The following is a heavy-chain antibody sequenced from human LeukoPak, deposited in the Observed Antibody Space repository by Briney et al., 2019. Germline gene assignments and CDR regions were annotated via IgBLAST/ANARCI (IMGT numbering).Heavy chain of an antibody. CDR1: GFTFSSYW. V-gene: IGHV3-7*01. CDR3: ARDQSQYYDILTGPLGN. Sequence: PGGSLRLSCAASGFTFSSYWMSWVRQPPGKGLEWVANIKQDGSEKYYVDSVKGRFTMSIDNVKSSRYLQMNSLRAEATGVYYGARDQSQYYDILTGPLGNWGQGTLVTVSS. D-gene: IGHD3-9*01. CDR2: IKQDGSEK. J-gene: IGHJ4*02.